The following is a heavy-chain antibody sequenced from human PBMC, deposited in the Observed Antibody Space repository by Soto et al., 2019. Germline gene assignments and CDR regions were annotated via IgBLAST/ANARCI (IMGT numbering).Heavy chain of an antibody. CDR2: INHSGST. D-gene: IGHD2-21*01. V-gene: IGHV4-34*01. J-gene: IGHJ4*02. CDR3: ASDKIPGLFDY. CDR1: GGSFSGYY. Sequence: QVQLQQWGAGLLKPSETLSLTCAVYGGSFSGYYWTWIRQPPGTGLEWIGEINHSGSTNYNPSLKSLVTISVDTSKNQFSLKLTSVTAAVTVVYYCASDKIPGLFDYWGQGTLVTVSS.